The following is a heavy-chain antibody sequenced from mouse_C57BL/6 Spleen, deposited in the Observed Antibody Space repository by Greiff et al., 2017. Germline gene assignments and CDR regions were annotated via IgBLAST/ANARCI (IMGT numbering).Heavy chain of an antibody. D-gene: IGHD1-1*01. CDR2: INPNNGGT. CDR1: GYTFTDYN. J-gene: IGHJ4*01. Sequence: EVQLQQSGPELVKPGASVKMSCTASGYTFTDYNMHWVKQSHGKSLEWIGYINPNNGGTSYNQKFKGTATFPVYKSSRTAYMELRRLTAEDSAGYYCAREVRLLSYAMDYWGQGTSVTVSS. CDR3: AREVRLLSYAMDY. V-gene: IGHV1-22*01.